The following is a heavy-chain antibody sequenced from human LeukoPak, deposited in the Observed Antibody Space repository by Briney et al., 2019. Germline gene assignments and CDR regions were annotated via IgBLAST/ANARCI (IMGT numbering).Heavy chain of an antibody. J-gene: IGHJ4*02. Sequence: QSGGSLRLSCAASGFTFSTSKLDWVRQTPGKGLEWLSYISSSSSTIYYRDSVKGRFTISRDNAKNSLYLQMNSLRAEDTAVYFCVTDWPVWWGRGTLVTVSS. D-gene: IGHD3-16*01. CDR1: GFTFSTSK. V-gene: IGHV3-48*01. CDR2: ISSSSSTI. CDR3: VTDWPVW.